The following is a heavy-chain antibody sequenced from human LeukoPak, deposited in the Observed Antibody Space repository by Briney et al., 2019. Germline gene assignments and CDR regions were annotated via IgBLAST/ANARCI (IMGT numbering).Heavy chain of an antibody. CDR1: GYTFTSYG. D-gene: IGHD5-12*01. Sequence: ASVKVSCKASGYTFTSYGISWVRQAPGQGLEWMGWISAYNGNTNYAQKLQGRVTMTTDTSTSTAYMELRSLRSGDTAVYYCARGDIVATANWFDPWGQGTLVTVSS. CDR2: ISAYNGNT. CDR3: ARGDIVATANWFDP. V-gene: IGHV1-18*01. J-gene: IGHJ5*02.